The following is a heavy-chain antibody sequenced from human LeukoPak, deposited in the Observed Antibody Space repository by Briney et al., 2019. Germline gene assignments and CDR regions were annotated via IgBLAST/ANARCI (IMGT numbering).Heavy chain of an antibody. CDR3: GREGYYYYSP. V-gene: IGHV4-34*01. Sequence: SETLSLTCAVYGGSFSGYYWSWIRQPPGKGLEWIGEINHSGSTNYNPSLKSRVTISVDTSKNQSYLKLSSVAAAETAVYYCGREGYYYYSPWGQGTLVTVSS. CDR2: INHSGST. J-gene: IGHJ5*02. CDR1: GGSFSGYY. D-gene: IGHD3-10*01.